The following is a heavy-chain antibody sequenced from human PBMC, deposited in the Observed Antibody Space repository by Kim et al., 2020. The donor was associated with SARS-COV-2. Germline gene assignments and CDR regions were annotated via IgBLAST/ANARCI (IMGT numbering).Heavy chain of an antibody. CDR2: ST. V-gene: IGHV3-66*01. Sequence: STYYANSVKSRFTISRDNSKNTLDLQMNSLRAEDTAVYYCARGRIRAVDYWGQGTLVTVSS. J-gene: IGHJ4*02. CDR3: ARGRIRAVDY.